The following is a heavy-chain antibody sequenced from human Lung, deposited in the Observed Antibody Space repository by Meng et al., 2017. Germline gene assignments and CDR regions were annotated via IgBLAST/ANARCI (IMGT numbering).Heavy chain of an antibody. CDR2: IYYSGST. CDR3: ARGEYDSSGYYLEYFQL. D-gene: IGHD3-22*01. J-gene: IGHJ1*01. CDR1: ARSISSSSHY. V-gene: IGHV4-39*07. Sequence: LPQQRPGPARVELAETLPPPCPLSARSISSSSHYWGASRQTTGKGLGWIGSIYYSGSTYYNPSLKSRVSISVDTSKSQFSLRLSSVTAADTAVYYCARGEYDSSGYYLEYFQLWGQGTLVTVSS.